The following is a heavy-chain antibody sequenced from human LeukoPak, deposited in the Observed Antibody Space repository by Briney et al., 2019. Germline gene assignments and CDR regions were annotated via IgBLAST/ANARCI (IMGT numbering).Heavy chain of an antibody. CDR1: GGSFSGYY. V-gene: IGHV4-34*01. D-gene: IGHD2-2*03. J-gene: IGHJ6*02. CDR2: INHSGST. CDR3: ARGVIRRHSGYCSSTSCYGYYYGMDV. Sequence: SETLSLTCAVYGGSFSGYYWSWIRQPPGKGLEWLGEINHSGSTNYNPSLKCRVTISVDTSKNQFSLKLSSVTAADTAVYYCARGVIRRHSGYCSSTSCYGYYYGMDVWGQGTTVTVSS.